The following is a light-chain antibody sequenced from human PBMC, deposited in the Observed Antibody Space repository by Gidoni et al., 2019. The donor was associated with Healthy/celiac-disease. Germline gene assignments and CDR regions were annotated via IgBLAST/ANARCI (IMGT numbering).Light chain of an antibody. J-gene: IGLJ1*01. CDR3: NSRESSGNHYV. Sequence: SSELTQDPAVSVALGQTVRITCQGDSLRRYYASWYQQKPGQAPVLVIYGKNNRPSGIPDRFSGSSSGNTASLTSTGAQAEDEADYYCNSRESSGNHYVFGTGTKVTVL. CDR1: SLRRYY. CDR2: GKN. V-gene: IGLV3-19*01.